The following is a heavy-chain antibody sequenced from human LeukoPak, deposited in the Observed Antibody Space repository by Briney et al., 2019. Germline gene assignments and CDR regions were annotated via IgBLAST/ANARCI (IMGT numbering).Heavy chain of an antibody. D-gene: IGHD3-22*01. Sequence: SETLSLTCAVYGGSFSGYYWSWIREPPGKGLEWIGEINHSGSTNYNPSLKSRVTISVDTSKNQFSLKLSSVTAADTAVYYCARGPHTGVNYYDSSGYYYWGQGTLVTVSS. V-gene: IGHV4-34*01. CDR3: ARGPHTGVNYYDSSGYYY. CDR1: GGSFSGYY. CDR2: INHSGST. J-gene: IGHJ4*02.